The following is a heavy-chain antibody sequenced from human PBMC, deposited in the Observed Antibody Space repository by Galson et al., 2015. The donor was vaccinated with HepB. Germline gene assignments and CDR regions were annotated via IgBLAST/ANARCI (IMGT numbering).Heavy chain of an antibody. CDR2: INAGNGNT. CDR1: GYSFINYV. CDR3: ARDFRWNSVVGYYYYYYGMDV. V-gene: IGHV1-3*01. Sequence: SVKASCKASGYSFINYVMNWVRQAPGQSLEWMGRINAGNGNTKYSQKFQGRVTITRDTSATTAYMELSSLRSEDTAVYYCARDFRWNSVVGYYYYYYGMDVWGQGTTVTVSS. D-gene: IGHD1-7*01. J-gene: IGHJ6*02.